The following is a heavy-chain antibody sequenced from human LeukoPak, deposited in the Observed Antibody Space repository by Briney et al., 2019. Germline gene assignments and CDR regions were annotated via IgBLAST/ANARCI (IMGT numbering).Heavy chain of an antibody. Sequence: ASVKVSCKASGYTFTSYDINWVRQATGQGLEWMGWMNPNSGNTGYAQKFQGRVTITKNTSISTAYMELSSLRSEDTAVYYCARGHRWVLYTLLGYGSGGSFDYWGQGTLVTVSS. J-gene: IGHJ4*02. V-gene: IGHV1-8*03. CDR2: MNPNSGNT. D-gene: IGHD3-10*01. CDR3: ARGHRWVLYTLLGYGSGGSFDY. CDR1: GYTFTSYD.